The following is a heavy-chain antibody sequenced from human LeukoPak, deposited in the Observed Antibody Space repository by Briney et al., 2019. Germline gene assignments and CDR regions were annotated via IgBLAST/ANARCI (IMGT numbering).Heavy chain of an antibody. CDR3: ARDLQTKGVAYYYDSSGYYYSHIFDY. V-gene: IGHV3-74*01. D-gene: IGHD3-22*01. CDR1: EFTFSSYW. CDR2: ISSGGSST. Sequence: PGGSLRLSCAASEFTFSSYWMHWVRQAPGKGLMWVSRISSGGSSTNYADSVKGRFTISRDNSKNTLYLQMNSLRAEDTAVYYCARDLQTKGVAYYYDSSGYYYSHIFDYWGQGTLVTVSS. J-gene: IGHJ4*02.